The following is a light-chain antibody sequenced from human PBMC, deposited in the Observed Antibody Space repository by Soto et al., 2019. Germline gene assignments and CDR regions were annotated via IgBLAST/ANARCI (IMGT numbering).Light chain of an antibody. CDR2: KVS. V-gene: IGKV2-30*01. CDR1: QSLIFIDGDTY. CDR3: MPGAHCPPT. J-gene: IGKJ1*01. Sequence: DVVMTQSPLSLPVTLGQPASISCRSTQSLIFIDGDTYLNWFQQRPGQSPRRLIYKVSNRDSGVPERFRGSGSGTDFTLQISRVEAEDVGIYYCMPGAHCPPTFGQGTKVEI.